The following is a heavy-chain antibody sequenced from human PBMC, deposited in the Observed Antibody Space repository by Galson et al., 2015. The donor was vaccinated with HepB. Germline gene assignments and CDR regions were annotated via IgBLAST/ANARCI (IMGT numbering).Heavy chain of an antibody. D-gene: IGHD4-17*01. CDR3: ARVRYGELYWYFDL. J-gene: IGHJ2*01. Sequence: SCKASGGTFSSYAISWVRQAPGQGLEWMGGIIPIFGTANYAQKFQGRVTITADESTSTAYMELSSLRSEDTAVYYCARVRYGELYWYFDLWGRGTLVTVSS. CDR2: IIPIFGTA. V-gene: IGHV1-69*01. CDR1: GGTFSSYA.